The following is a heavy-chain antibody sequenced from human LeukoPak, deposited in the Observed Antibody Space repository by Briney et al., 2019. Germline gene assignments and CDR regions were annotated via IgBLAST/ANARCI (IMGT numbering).Heavy chain of an antibody. CDR2: ISNSGTTI. Sequence: PGGSLRLSCAASGFTFSDYYMNWIRQAPGKGLEWVSYISNSGTTIYYADSVKGRFTISRDNAKNSLYLQMNNLRAEDTAVYYCARGHFGLDCWGQGTLVTVSS. CDR3: ARGHFGLDC. D-gene: IGHD3/OR15-3a*01. V-gene: IGHV3-11*01. J-gene: IGHJ4*02. CDR1: GFTFSDYY.